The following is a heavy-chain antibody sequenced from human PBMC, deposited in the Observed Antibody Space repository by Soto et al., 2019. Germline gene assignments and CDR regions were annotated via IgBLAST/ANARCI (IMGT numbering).Heavy chain of an antibody. CDR3: ARALLLAGVTMHEHYLDS. CDR1: GGTISNSA. V-gene: IGHV1-69*01. Sequence: QVQLVQSGAEVKKPGSSVKVSCKASGGTISNSAISWVRQAPGQGLEWMGGSITVFDTTNYAQNLQGRVSIIAEAATNTAYMELSSLRSEDTAVYYCARALLLAGVTMHEHYLDSWGQGTLVTVSS. CDR2: SITVFDTT. J-gene: IGHJ4*02. D-gene: IGHD3-3*01.